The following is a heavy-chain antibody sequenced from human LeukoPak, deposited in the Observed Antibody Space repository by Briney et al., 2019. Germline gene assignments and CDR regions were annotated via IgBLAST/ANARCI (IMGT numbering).Heavy chain of an antibody. CDR3: ARRSVPGPLPLFDS. CDR2: INPNSGGT. V-gene: IGHV1-2*02. J-gene: IGHJ4*03. Sequence: ASVKASCKASGYTFTGYYIHWVRQAPGQGLEWMGWINPNSGGTNYAQKFQGRVTMTRDTSITTAYMELNSLGSDDTAVYYCARRSVPGPLPLFDSSGPGTLVTVSS. D-gene: IGHD4-17*01. CDR1: GYTFTGYY.